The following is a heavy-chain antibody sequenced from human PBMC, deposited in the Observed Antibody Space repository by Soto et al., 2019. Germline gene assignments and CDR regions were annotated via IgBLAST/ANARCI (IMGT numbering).Heavy chain of an antibody. CDR1: GGSISSYY. Sequence: SATLSLTCTVSGGSISSYYWSWIRQPPGKGLEWIGYIYYSGSTNYNPSLKSRVTISVDTSKNQFSLKLSSLTAADTAVYYCARDHVIDRYSSSWNWFDPWGQGTLVTVS. D-gene: IGHD6-13*01. J-gene: IGHJ5*02. CDR2: IYYSGST. CDR3: ARDHVIDRYSSSWNWFDP. V-gene: IGHV4-59*01.